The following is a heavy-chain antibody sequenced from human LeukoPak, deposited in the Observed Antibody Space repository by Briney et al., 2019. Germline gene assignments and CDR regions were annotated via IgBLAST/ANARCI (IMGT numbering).Heavy chain of an antibody. CDR2: ISCSPSGGT. CDR1: GLPFNPND. V-gene: IGHV3-23*01. CDR3: AKVKTHWYFDN. Sequence: PGGSLRLSCAASGLPFNPNDMIWVPHAPGKGLEWVSDISCSPSGGTTYEDSVKGRFTISRDNSKGTLYLPMNSLRAEDTAVYYCAKVKTHWYFDNWGRGTLVTVSS. J-gene: IGHJ4*02. D-gene: IGHD1-1*01.